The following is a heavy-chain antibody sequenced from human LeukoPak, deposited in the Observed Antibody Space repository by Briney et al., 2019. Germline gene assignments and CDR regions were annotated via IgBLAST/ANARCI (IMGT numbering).Heavy chain of an antibody. CDR3: AQEWQGFDY. CDR2: ISSSSYI. D-gene: IGHD3-3*01. Sequence: PGGSLRLSCAASGFTFSSYSMNWVRQAPGKGLEWVSSISSSSYIYYADSVKGRFTISRDNSKNTLYLQMNSLRAEDTAVYYCAQEWQGFDYWGQGTLVTVSS. CDR1: GFTFSSYS. J-gene: IGHJ4*02. V-gene: IGHV3-21*01.